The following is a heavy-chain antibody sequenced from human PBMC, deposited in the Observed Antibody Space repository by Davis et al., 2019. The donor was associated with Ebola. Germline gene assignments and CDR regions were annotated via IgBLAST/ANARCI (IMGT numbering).Heavy chain of an antibody. Sequence: GGSLRLSCAASGFTFSSYSMNWVRQAPGKGLEWVSSISSSSSYIYYADSVKGRFTISRDNAKNSLYLQMNSLRAEDTAVYYCARASSGWTTSGYYYYGMDVWGQGTTVTVSS. J-gene: IGHJ6*02. CDR1: GFTFSSYS. CDR3: ARASSGWTTSGYYYYGMDV. D-gene: IGHD6-19*01. CDR2: ISSSSSYI. V-gene: IGHV3-21*01.